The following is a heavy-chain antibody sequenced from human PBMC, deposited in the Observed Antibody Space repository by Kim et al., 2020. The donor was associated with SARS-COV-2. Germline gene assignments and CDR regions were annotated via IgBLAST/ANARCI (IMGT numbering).Heavy chain of an antibody. V-gene: IGHV3-66*04. CDR2: GGTK. Sequence: GGTKFYADPGKGRFAFSRDSSKNTLYLQMNSLGGEDTAVYYRARHDWFDPWGQGTLVTVSS. J-gene: IGHJ5*02. CDR3: ARHDWFDP.